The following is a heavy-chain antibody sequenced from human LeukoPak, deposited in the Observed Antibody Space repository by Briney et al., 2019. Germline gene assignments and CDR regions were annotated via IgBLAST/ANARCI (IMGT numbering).Heavy chain of an antibody. V-gene: IGHV3-7*04. CDR1: GFDFDNYW. Sequence: GGSLRLSCAASGFDFDNYWMTWVRQAPGKGLEWVANMNQDESEQYYVDSVKGRFTISRDNGKKSLYLQMNSLRAEDTAVYYCSRGQGCAYWGQGTLVTVSS. J-gene: IGHJ4*02. CDR3: SRGQGCAY. D-gene: IGHD2-8*01. CDR2: MNQDESEQ.